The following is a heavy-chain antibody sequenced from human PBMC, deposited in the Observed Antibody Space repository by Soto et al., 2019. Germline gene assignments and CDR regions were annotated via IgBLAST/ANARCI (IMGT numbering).Heavy chain of an antibody. Sequence: SVKVSCKASGGTFSSYAISWVRQAPGQGLEWMGGIIPIFGTANYAQKFQGRVTITADESTSTAYMELSSLRSEDTAVYYCARSAYYYDSSGYYYVYWGQGTLVTVSS. V-gene: IGHV1-69*13. J-gene: IGHJ4*02. CDR3: ARSAYYYDSSGYYYVY. D-gene: IGHD3-22*01. CDR2: IIPIFGTA. CDR1: GGTFSSYA.